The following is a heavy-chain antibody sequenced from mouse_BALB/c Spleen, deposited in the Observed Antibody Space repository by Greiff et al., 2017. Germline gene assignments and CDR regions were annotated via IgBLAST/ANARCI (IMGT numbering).Heavy chain of an antibody. D-gene: IGHD1-1*01. CDR1: GYTFTSYW. CDR3: ARYGSRFSYAMDY. Sequence: VQLQQSGAELAKPGASVKMSCKASGYTFTSYWMHWVKQRPGQGLEWIGYINPSTGYTEYNQKFKDKATLTADKSSSTAYMQLSSLTSEDSAVYYCARYGSRFSYAMDYWGQGTSVTVSS. J-gene: IGHJ4*01. CDR2: INPSTGYT. V-gene: IGHV1-7*01.